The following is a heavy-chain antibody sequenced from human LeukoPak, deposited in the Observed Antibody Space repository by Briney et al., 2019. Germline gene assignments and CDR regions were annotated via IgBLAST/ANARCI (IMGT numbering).Heavy chain of an antibody. Sequence: PGGSLRLSCAASGFTFSSYSMNRVRQAPGKGLEWVSSISRRSGFIYYADSLKGRFTISGDNAKNPLYLQMNSLRAEDTAVYYCARDRGDIVVVPAAMIDYWGQGTLVTVSS. CDR1: GFTFSSYS. CDR2: ISRRSGFI. V-gene: IGHV3-21*01. D-gene: IGHD2-2*01. CDR3: ARDRGDIVVVPAAMIDY. J-gene: IGHJ4*02.